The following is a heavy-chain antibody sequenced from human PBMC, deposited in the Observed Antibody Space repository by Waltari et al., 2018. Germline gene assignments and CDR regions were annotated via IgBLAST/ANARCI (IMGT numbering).Heavy chain of an antibody. Sequence: QVQLQESGPGLVKSSVTLSRTCTVSGGSIGRNTFYWARIRQPPGKRMEWMASINYSGSTYYMPSLKSRVTISVDTSRNQLSLRLTSVTAADTAVYFCVREWSSSSSWFDPWGQGTLVTVSS. D-gene: IGHD6-6*01. CDR3: VREWSSSSSWFDP. V-gene: IGHV4-39*07. CDR2: INYSGST. J-gene: IGHJ5*02. CDR1: GGSIGRNTFY.